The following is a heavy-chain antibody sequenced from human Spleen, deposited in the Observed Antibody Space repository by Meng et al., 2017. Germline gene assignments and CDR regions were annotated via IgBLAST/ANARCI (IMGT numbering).Heavy chain of an antibody. Sequence: SETLSLTCTVSGGSITSYYWSWIRQPPGKGLEWIGYIYYRGSNNYNPSLKSRVTISVDTSKNQFSLNLISVTAADTAVYYCARDLGSSGWYFGGGGYYYGMDVWGQGTTVTVSS. CDR1: GGSITSYY. CDR2: IYYRGSN. J-gene: IGHJ6*02. D-gene: IGHD6-19*01. CDR3: ARDLGSSGWYFGGGGYYYGMDV. V-gene: IGHV4-59*01.